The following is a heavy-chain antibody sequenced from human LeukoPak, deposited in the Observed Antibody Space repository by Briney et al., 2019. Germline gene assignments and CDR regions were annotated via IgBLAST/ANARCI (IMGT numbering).Heavy chain of an antibody. D-gene: IGHD3-16*01. V-gene: IGHV4-61*02. CDR1: GGSISSGSYY. CDR2: IYTSGIT. Sequence: PSETLSLTCTVSGGSISSGSYYWSWIRQPAGQGLEWIGRIYTSGITNYNPSLKSRVTISVDTSSNQFSLKLSSVTAADTAVYYCAREVYDYVWGSYLDYFDYWGQGTLATVSS. J-gene: IGHJ4*02. CDR3: AREVYDYVWGSYLDYFDY.